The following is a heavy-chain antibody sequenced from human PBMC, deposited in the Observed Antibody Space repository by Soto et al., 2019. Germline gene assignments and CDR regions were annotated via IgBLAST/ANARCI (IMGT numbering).Heavy chain of an antibody. Sequence: QVQLVESGGGVVQPGRSLRLSCAASGFTFSSYGMHWVRQAPGKGLEWVAVISYDGSNKYYADSVKGRFTISRDNSKNTLYLQMNSLRAEDTAVYYCAKDYQHWGQGTLVTVSS. V-gene: IGHV3-30*18. CDR3: AKDYQH. J-gene: IGHJ1*01. CDR2: ISYDGSNK. CDR1: GFTFSSYG.